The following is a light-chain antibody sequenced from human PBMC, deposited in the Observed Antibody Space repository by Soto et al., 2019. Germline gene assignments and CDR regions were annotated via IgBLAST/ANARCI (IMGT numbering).Light chain of an antibody. J-gene: IGKJ4*01. CDR3: QKSYSTPLT. CDR1: QSVRGY. Sequence: QMTQSPSSLSSSLGDRVSITCRASQSVRGYLSWYQQKPGEAPKLLIYTASTLQSGVPSRFSGSGSGTDFTLTIRGLQPEDFATYYCQKSYSTPLTCGGGTKVDIK. CDR2: TAS. V-gene: IGKV1-39*01.